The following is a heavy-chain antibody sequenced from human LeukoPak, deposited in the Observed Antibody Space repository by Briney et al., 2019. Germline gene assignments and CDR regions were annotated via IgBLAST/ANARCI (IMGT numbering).Heavy chain of an antibody. CDR1: GASVSGSAYY. J-gene: IGHJ4*02. D-gene: IGHD1-26*01. V-gene: IGHV4-39*01. Sequence: SETLSLTCTVSGASVSGSAYYWGWIRQPPGKGLEWIGNIYYSGSTYYNESLESRVTISIDTSKNQFSLKLNSVTAADTAMYYCAKSGGCGLIDYWGQGTLVTVSS. CDR2: IYYSGST. CDR3: AKSGGCGLIDY.